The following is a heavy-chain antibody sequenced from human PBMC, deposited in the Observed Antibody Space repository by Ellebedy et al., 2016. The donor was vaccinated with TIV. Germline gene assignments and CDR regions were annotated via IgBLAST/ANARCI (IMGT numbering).Heavy chain of an antibody. CDR3: ARGYSSSWYKQWLVPAQHAFDI. V-gene: IGHV4-59*12. CDR1: GGSISSYY. D-gene: IGHD6-13*01. CDR2: IYYSGST. J-gene: IGHJ3*02. Sequence: SETLSLXCTVSGGSISSYYWSWIRQPPGKGLEWIGYIYYSGSTNYNPSLKSRVTISVDTSKNQFSLKLSSVTAADTAVYYCARGYSSSWYKQWLVPAQHAFDIWGQGTMVTVSS.